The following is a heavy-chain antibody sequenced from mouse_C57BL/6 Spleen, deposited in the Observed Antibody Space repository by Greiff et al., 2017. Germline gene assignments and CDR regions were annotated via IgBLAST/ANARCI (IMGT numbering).Heavy chain of an antibody. Sequence: VQLQQPGAELVKPGASVKLSCKASGYTFTSYWMHWVKQRPGQGLEWIGMIHPNSGSTNYNEKFKSKATLTVDKSSSTAYMQLSSLTSEDSAVYYCASLGRVQVHAMDYWGQGTSVTVSS. CDR1: GYTFTSYW. CDR3: ASLGRVQVHAMDY. CDR2: IHPNSGST. V-gene: IGHV1-64*01. D-gene: IGHD4-1*01. J-gene: IGHJ4*01.